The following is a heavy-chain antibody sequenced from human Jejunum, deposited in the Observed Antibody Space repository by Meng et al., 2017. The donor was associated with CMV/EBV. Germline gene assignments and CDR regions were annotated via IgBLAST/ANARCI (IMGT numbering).Heavy chain of an antibody. CDR3: AHRRVGASFFDY. Sequence: HITLKQYGPTLVKPPQTLTLTCTRSGFSLSTSGVGVGWIRRPLGKAPEWLALIYWDEDKRYSPPLKSRLTITKDTSKNQVVLRMTNMDPVDTATYYCAHRRVGASFFDYWGQGTLVTVSS. J-gene: IGHJ4*02. CDR1: GFSLSTSGVG. D-gene: IGHD1-26*01. V-gene: IGHV2-5*02. CDR2: IYWDEDK.